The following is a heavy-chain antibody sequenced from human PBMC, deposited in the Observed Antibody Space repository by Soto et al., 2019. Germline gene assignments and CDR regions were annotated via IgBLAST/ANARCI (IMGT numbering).Heavy chain of an antibody. Sequence: QITLKESGPTLVKPTQTLTLTCTFSGFSLSTSGVGVGWVRQPPGKALEWLALIYWDDDKRYSPSLKTRLTITKDTSKNQVVLTMTNMDPVDTGSYYCAHISGYLYFYYKLDVWGPGTTVTVSS. J-gene: IGHJ6*02. CDR2: IYWDDDK. CDR1: GFSLSTSGVG. CDR3: AHISGYLYFYYKLDV. V-gene: IGHV2-5*02. D-gene: IGHD5-18*01.